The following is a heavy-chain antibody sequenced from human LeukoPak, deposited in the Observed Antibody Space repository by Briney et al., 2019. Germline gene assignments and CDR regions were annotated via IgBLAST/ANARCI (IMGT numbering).Heavy chain of an antibody. V-gene: IGHV1-2*02. CDR1: GYTFTGYY. D-gene: IGHD3-10*01. CDR3: ARGVDYYGSGSYHFDS. Sequence: ASVKVSFKASGYTFTGYYIHWVRQAPGQGLEWMGWITPNSGATNSAQTFQGRVTMTRATSISTAYMELSRLRSDDTAVYYCARGVDYYGSGSYHFDSWGLGTLVTVSS. CDR2: ITPNSGAT. J-gene: IGHJ4*02.